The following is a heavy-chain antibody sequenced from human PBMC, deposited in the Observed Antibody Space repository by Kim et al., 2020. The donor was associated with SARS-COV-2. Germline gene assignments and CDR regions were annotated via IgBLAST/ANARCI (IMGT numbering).Heavy chain of an antibody. CDR3: ASFPQHYYDSSGYYYFDY. D-gene: IGHD3-22*01. Sequence: KGRITISRGNAKNTVYLQMNSLRAEDTAVYYCASFPQHYYDSSGYYYFDYWGQGTLVTVSS. J-gene: IGHJ4*02. V-gene: IGHV3-74*01.